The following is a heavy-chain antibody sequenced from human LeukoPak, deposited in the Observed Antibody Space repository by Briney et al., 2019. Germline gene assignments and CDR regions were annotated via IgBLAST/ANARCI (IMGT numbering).Heavy chain of an antibody. CDR3: AGEDYFDSSGYASWRFDI. J-gene: IGHJ3*02. CDR1: SGSISSYY. D-gene: IGHD3-22*01. Sequence: SETLSLTCTVSSGSISSYYWSWIRQPPGKGLEWIGYIYYSGSTNYNPSLKSRVTISVDTSKNQFSLKLTSVTTADTAVYYCAGEDYFDSSGYASWRFDIWGQGTMVTVSS. V-gene: IGHV4-59*01. CDR2: IYYSGST.